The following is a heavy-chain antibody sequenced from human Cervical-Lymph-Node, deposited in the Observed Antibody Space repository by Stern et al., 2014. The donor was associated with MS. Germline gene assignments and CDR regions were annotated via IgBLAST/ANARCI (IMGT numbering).Heavy chain of an antibody. Sequence: VHLVESGPGLVKPLQTLSLTCTVSGDSMSSGDDYWTWMRQLPGKGLEWIGYIHHSGSTYFNPSLGSRVTISLDTSKSQFSLNLSSVTAADTAVYFCAREEYAQTGYYDNWFDPWGQGTLVTVSS. D-gene: IGHD3-9*01. CDR1: GDSMSSGDDY. J-gene: IGHJ5*02. CDR2: IHHSGST. CDR3: AREEYAQTGYYDNWFDP. V-gene: IGHV4-31*03.